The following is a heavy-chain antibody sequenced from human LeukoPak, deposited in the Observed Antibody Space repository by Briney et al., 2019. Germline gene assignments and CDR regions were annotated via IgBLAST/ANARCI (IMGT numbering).Heavy chain of an antibody. CDR3: AKAREYCSGGTCYSGFDY. D-gene: IGHD2-15*01. J-gene: IGHJ4*02. CDR2: ISCSGGST. Sequence: TGGSLRLSCAASGFIVSSHYMSWVRQAPGKGLEWVSVISCSGGSTYYADSVKGRFTISRDNSKNTLYLQMNSLRAEDTAVYYCAKAREYCSGGTCYSGFDYWGQGTLVTVSS. V-gene: IGHV3-23*01. CDR1: GFIVSSHY.